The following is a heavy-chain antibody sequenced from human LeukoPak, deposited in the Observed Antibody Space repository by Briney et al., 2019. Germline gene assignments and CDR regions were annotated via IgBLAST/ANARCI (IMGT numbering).Heavy chain of an antibody. D-gene: IGHD6-13*01. CDR3: ARDYSSSWYGGGPLDY. CDR1: GGSISSSSYY. J-gene: IGHJ4*02. CDR2: IYYSGST. Sequence: SETLSLTCTVSGGSISSSSYYWGWIRQPPGKGLEWIGSIYYSGSTYYNPSLKSRVTISVDTSKNQFSLKLSSVTAADTAVYYCARDYSSSWYGGGPLDYWGQGTLVTVSS. V-gene: IGHV4-39*07.